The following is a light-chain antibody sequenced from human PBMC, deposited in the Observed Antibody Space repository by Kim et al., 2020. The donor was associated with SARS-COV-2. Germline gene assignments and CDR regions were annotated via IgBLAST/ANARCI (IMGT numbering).Light chain of an antibody. J-gene: IGKJ1*01. CDR2: GAS. CDR1: QTIAGNF. V-gene: IGKV3-20*01. Sequence: EIVLTQSPGTLSLSPGERATLSCRASQTIAGNFLAWYQQKPGQAPRLLIYGASTRATDIPDRFSGSGSGTDFPLTIGRLEPEDFAVYYCQQYGNLPPWTFGQGTKLEI. CDR3: QQYGNLPPWT.